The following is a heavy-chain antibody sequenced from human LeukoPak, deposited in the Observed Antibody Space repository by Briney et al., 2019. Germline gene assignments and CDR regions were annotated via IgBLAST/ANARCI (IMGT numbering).Heavy chain of an antibody. Sequence: GRSLRLSCVASGFAFKTQAMHWVRQAPGKGLEWLAVMSLDGSSLYYADSVRGRFTISRDNSKNTLFLQMSSLRVEDTAVYYCARDRGKLRYLDLWGQGTLLTVSS. D-gene: IGHD3-9*01. V-gene: IGHV3-30*15. CDR3: ARDRGKLRYLDL. CDR1: GFAFKTQA. CDR2: MSLDGSSL. J-gene: IGHJ4*02.